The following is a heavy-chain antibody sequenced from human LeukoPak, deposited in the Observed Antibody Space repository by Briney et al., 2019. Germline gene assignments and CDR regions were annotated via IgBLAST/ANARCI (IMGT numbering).Heavy chain of an antibody. D-gene: IGHD1-1*01. Sequence: ASVKVSCKASGYTFSSYSVTWVRQAPGQGVEWMGWISANTGNTNYVEDLQDRVTMTVDTSTRTVYLELTSLRSDDTAVYYCAREVGIGTEGYFDSWGQGTLVTVSS. CDR1: GYTFSSYS. CDR2: ISANTGNT. V-gene: IGHV1-18*04. CDR3: AREVGIGTEGYFDS. J-gene: IGHJ4*02.